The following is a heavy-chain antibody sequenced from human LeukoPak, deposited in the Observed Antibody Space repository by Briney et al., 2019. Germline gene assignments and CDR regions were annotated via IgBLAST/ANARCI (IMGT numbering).Heavy chain of an antibody. J-gene: IGHJ4*02. CDR1: GGSISSGSYY. CDR3: ARFEGYDFLTGYAYYFDH. V-gene: IGHV4-39*07. CDR2: LYYSGST. D-gene: IGHD3-9*01. Sequence: SETLSLTCSVSGGSISSGSYYWGWIRQPPGKGLEWLGSLYYSGSTYDNPSLKSRVTMSLDTSKNQFSLKLSSVTAADTAVYYCARFEGYDFLTGYAYYFDHWGQGTLVTVSS.